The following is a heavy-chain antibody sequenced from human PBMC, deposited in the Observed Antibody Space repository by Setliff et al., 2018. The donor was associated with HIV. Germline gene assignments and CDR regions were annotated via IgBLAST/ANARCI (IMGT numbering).Heavy chain of an antibody. CDR1: GFTFSTYW. CDR3: ARPSQEDYYDSSAGGSAFDI. Sequence: GGSLRLSCAASGFTFSTYWMSWVRQSPGKGLEWVANIKEDGGGKYYMDSVKGRFTISRDNAKNSLYLQMNSLRAEDTAVYYCARPSQEDYYDSSAGGSAFDIWGQGTMVTVSS. V-gene: IGHV3-7*01. CDR2: IKEDGGGK. D-gene: IGHD3-22*01. J-gene: IGHJ3*02.